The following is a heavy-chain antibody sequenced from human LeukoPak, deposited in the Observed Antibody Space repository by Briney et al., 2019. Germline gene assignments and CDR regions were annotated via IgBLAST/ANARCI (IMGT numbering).Heavy chain of an antibody. V-gene: IGHV4-61*02. CDR1: GDSISSGSYY. Sequence: NPSETLSLTCAVSGDSISSGSYYWSWIRQPAGKGLEWIGRIYTTGTTNYNPSLKSRVTISVDTSKNQFSLKVSSVTAADTAVYYCARDLWRGMDVWGKGTTVTVSS. CDR2: IYTTGTT. J-gene: IGHJ6*04. CDR3: ARDLWRGMDV.